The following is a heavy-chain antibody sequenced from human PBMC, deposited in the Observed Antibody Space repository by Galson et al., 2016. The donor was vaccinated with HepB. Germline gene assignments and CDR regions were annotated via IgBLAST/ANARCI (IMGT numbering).Heavy chain of an antibody. V-gene: IGHV4-39*01. Sequence: SETLSLTCTVSGASFTRSSTYWAWIRQSPTKGLEWIGSTFYGGATYYNPSLQSRLTMSVDTSKNLLSLSLKSVTAADTAVYFCARHADLWGSWRGYFDLWGQGTLVTVSS. CDR3: ARHADLWGSWRGYFDL. CDR2: TFYGGAT. D-gene: IGHD3-16*01. J-gene: IGHJ5*02. CDR1: GASFTRSSTY.